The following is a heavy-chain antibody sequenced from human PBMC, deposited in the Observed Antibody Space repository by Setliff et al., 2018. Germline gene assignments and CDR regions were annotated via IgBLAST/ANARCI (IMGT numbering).Heavy chain of an antibody. CDR1: GGSISSSSHY. Sequence: SETLSLTCTVSGGSISSSSHYWSWIRQPPGKGLEWIGYIYYSGSTNYNPSLKSRVTISVDTSKNQFSLRLNSATAADTAVYYCARLRGAFDYWGQGTLVTVSS. D-gene: IGHD3-16*01. CDR3: ARLRGAFDY. J-gene: IGHJ4*02. V-gene: IGHV4-61*01. CDR2: IYYSGST.